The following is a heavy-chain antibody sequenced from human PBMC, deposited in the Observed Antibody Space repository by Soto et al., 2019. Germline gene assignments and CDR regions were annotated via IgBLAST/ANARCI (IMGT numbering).Heavy chain of an antibody. CDR1: GYTFTSYG. J-gene: IGHJ5*02. V-gene: IGHV1-18*04. D-gene: IGHD3-3*01. CDR2: ISAYNGNT. CDR3: ARDTSRTGAYYDFWSGYRNWFDP. Sequence: QVQLVQSGAEVKKPGASVKVSCKASGYTFTSYGISWVQQAPGQGLEWMGWISAYNGNTNYAQKLQGRVTMTTDTSTSTAYMELRSLRSDDTAVYYCARDTSRTGAYYDFWSGYRNWFDPWGQGTLVTVSS.